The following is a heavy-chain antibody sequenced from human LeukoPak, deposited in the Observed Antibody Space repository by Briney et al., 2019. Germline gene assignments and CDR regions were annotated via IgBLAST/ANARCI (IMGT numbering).Heavy chain of an antibody. D-gene: IGHD5-24*01. CDR3: ARVRDGYNDAYDI. J-gene: IGHJ3*02. CDR2: IGGST. Sequence: ASVKVSCKASGYTFSNYYIHWVRQAPGQGLEWMGIIGGSTNYAQKFQGRVTMTRDTSTSTVYMELSSLRSEDTAVYYCARVRDGYNDAYDIWGQGTMVTVTS. CDR1: GYTFSNYY. V-gene: IGHV1-46*01.